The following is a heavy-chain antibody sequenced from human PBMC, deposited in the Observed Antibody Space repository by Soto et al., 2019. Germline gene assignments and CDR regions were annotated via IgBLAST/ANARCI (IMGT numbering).Heavy chain of an antibody. CDR2: IFPLTDIH. J-gene: IGHJ4*02. Sequence: QVQLVQSGTEVKKPGSSVKVSCKASGGTFRNYPINWVRQAPGQGLEWMGSIFPLTDIHDYAQNFQARITISADKSTSTAYMELSSMTSDDTAMYFCARGPLVVLNYFESWGQGTLVTVSS. CDR1: GGTFRNYP. CDR3: ARGPLVVLNYFES. V-gene: IGHV1-69*02.